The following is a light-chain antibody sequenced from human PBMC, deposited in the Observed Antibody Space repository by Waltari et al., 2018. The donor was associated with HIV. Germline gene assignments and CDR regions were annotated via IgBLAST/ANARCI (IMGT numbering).Light chain of an antibody. Sequence: QSVLTQPPSASGTPGQRVTISCSGSSSNIGGNTVNWYQHLPGTAPKLLIYSNHQPPRGVPDRFSGSKSGTSASLAISGLQSEDEADYYCASRDDSLNGPVFGRGTKLTVL. CDR3: ASRDDSLNGPV. V-gene: IGLV1-44*01. CDR1: SSNIGGNT. CDR2: SNH. J-gene: IGLJ2*01.